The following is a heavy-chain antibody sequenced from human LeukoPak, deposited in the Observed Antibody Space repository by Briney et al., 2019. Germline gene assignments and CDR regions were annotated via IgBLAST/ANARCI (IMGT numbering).Heavy chain of an antibody. D-gene: IGHD2-15*01. V-gene: IGHV4-39*07. CDR2: IIHSGGT. CDR1: GVSISSGSYY. Sequence: KTSETLSLTCTVSGVSISSGSYYWGWIRQPPGKGLELIGSIIHSGGTYYNPSLKSRVTISVDTSKNQFSLKLNSVNPEDTAVYYCARVGGGSDPYYAMDVWGRGTTVTVSS. CDR3: ARVGGGSDPYYAMDV. J-gene: IGHJ6*02.